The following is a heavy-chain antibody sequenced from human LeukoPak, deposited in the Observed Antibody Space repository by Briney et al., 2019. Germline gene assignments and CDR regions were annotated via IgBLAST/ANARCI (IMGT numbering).Heavy chain of an antibody. D-gene: IGHD2-2*01. CDR2: LNHSGST. V-gene: IGHV4-34*01. Sequence: TSETLSLTCAVYGGSLSGYSWSWIRQPPGKGLGWIGELNHSGSTNYNPSLKSRVTISVDTSKNQFSLKLSSVTAADSAFYYCARVPGRPAAVFDYWGQGTLVTVSS. CDR3: ARVPGRPAAVFDY. CDR1: GGSLSGYS. J-gene: IGHJ4*02.